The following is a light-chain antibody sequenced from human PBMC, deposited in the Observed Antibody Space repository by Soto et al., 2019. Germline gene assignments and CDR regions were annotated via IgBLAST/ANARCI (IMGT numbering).Light chain of an antibody. J-gene: IGKJ1*01. CDR2: GAS. CDR3: QQYNNWPWT. V-gene: IGKV3D-15*01. CDR1: QSVSSN. Sequence: EIVMTQSPATLSVSPGERATLSCRASQSVSSNLAWYQQKPGQAPRLLIYGASTRATGIPARVSGSGSGTEFTLTISSLQSEDFAVYYCQQYNNWPWTFGQGTKVDI.